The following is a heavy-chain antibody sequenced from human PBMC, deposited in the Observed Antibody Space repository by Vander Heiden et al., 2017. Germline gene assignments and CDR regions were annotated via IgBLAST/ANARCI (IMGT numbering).Heavy chain of an antibody. CDR1: GGSISSYY. Sequence: QVQLQESGPGLVKPSETLSLTCTVSGGSISSYYWSWIRQPAGKGLEWIGRIYTSGSTNYNPSLKSRVTMSVDTSKNQFSLKLSSVTAADTAVYYCARALEVPAAFSSYYYGMDVWGQGTTVTVSS. J-gene: IGHJ6*02. CDR2: IYTSGST. CDR3: ARALEVPAAFSSYYYGMDV. V-gene: IGHV4-4*07. D-gene: IGHD2-2*01.